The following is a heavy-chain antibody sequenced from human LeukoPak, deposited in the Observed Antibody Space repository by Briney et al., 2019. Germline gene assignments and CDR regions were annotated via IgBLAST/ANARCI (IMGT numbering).Heavy chain of an antibody. CDR3: ARVRRVPAAIRAPTPYYFDY. CDR1: GGSISSYY. Sequence: NPSATLSLTCTVSGGSISSYYWSWIRQPPGKGLEWIGYIYYSGSTNYNPSLKSRVTISVDTSKNQFSLKLSSVTAADTAVYYCARVRRVPAAIRAPTPYYFDYWGQGTLVTVSS. CDR2: IYYSGST. J-gene: IGHJ4*02. V-gene: IGHV4-59*01. D-gene: IGHD2-2*02.